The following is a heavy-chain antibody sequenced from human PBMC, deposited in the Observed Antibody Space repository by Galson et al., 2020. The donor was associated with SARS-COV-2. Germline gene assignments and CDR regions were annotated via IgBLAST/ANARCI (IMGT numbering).Heavy chain of an antibody. CDR1: GGSFSGYY. D-gene: IGHD4-4*01. J-gene: IGHJ6*03. CDR3: AREMRSVTKRLMDV. Sequence: SETLSLTCAVYGGSFSGYYWSWIRQPPGKGLEWIGEINHSGSTNYNPSLKSRVTISVNTSKNQFSLKLSSVTAADTAVYYCAREMRSVTKRLMDVWGKGTTVTVSS. CDR2: INHSGST. V-gene: IGHV4-34*01.